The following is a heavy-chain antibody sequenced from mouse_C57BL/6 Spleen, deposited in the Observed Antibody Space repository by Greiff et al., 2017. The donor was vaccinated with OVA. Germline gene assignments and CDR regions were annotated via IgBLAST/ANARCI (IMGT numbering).Heavy chain of an antibody. CDR1: GYTFTSYW. D-gene: IGHD2-3*01. CDR3: AREDGYRVYFDY. Sequence: VQLQQPGAELVRPGSSVKLSCKASGYTFTSYWMHWVKQRPIQGLEWIGNIDPSDSETHYNQKFKDKATLTVDKSSSTAYMQLSSLTSEDSAVYYCAREDGYRVYFDYWGQGTTLTVSS. CDR2: IDPSDSET. V-gene: IGHV1-52*01. J-gene: IGHJ2*01.